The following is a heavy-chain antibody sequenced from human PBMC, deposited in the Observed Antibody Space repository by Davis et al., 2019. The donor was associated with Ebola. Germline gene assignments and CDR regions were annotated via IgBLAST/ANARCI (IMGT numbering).Heavy chain of an antibody. CDR2: ISGSGGST. D-gene: IGHD3-3*01. Sequence: GESLKISCAASGFTFSDYYMSWIRQAPGKGLEWVSAISGSGGSTYYADSVKGRFTISRDNSKNTLYLQMNSLRAEDTAVYYCAKDTGYYDFWSGYLPLPSHWGQGTLVTVSS. V-gene: IGHV3-23*01. CDR1: GFTFSDYY. J-gene: IGHJ4*02. CDR3: AKDTGYYDFWSGYLPLPSH.